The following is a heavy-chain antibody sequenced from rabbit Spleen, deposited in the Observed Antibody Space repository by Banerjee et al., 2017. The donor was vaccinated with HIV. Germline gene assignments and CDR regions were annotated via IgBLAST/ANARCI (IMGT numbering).Heavy chain of an antibody. Sequence: EESGGDLVKPGASLTLTCTASGFSFSNKVVMCWVRQAPGKGLEWVACINGVTGKAVYATWAKGRFTFSKTSSTTVTLQMTRLTAADTATYFCARDTASSFSSYGMDLWGQGTLVTVS. V-gene: IGHV1S40*01. D-gene: IGHD8-1*01. CDR3: ARDTASSFSSYGMDL. CDR2: INGVTGKA. CDR1: GFSFSNKVV. J-gene: IGHJ6*01.